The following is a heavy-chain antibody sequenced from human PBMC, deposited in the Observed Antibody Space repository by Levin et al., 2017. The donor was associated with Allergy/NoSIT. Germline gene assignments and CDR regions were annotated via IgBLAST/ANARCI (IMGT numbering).Heavy chain of an antibody. CDR3: ATDGGYYDSSGHFGYYGMDV. V-gene: IGHV1-24*01. CDR1: GYTLTELS. J-gene: IGHJ6*02. CDR2: FDPEDGET. Sequence: ASVKVSCKVSGYTLTELSMHLVRQAPGKGLEWMGGFDPEDGETIYAQKFQGRVTMTEDTSTDTAYMELSSLRSEDTAVYYCATDGGYYDSSGHFGYYGMDVWGQGTTVTVSS. D-gene: IGHD3-22*01.